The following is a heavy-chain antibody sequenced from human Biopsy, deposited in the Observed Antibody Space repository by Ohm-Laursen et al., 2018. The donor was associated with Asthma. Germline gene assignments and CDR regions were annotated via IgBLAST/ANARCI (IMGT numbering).Heavy chain of an antibody. CDR2: ISKDASTQ. J-gene: IGHJ3*02. D-gene: IGHD1-1*01. CDR1: GFSFSHFA. V-gene: IGHV3-30*01. CDR3: VRDGTDDAFDI. Sequence: SLRLSCAAFGFSFSHFAIHWVRQAPGKGLEWVGVISKDASTQDYADSVKGRFTMARDNSKNTLDLQMNSLREEDTAVYYCVRDGTDDAFDIWGQGTVVSVSS.